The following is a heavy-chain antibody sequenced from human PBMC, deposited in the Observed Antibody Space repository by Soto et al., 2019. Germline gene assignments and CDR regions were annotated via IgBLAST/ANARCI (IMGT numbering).Heavy chain of an antibody. CDR2: ISSSSSYI. CDR3: ASRRRDYCSSTSCSPEYFQH. D-gene: IGHD2-2*01. V-gene: IGHV3-21*01. Sequence: GSLRLAGSASGSTFSSYSMNWVRQAPGKGLEWVSSISSSSSYIYYADSVKGRFTISRDNAKNSLYLQMNSLRAEDTAVYYCASRRRDYCSSTSCSPEYFQHWGQGTLVTVYS. J-gene: IGHJ1*01. CDR1: GSTFSSYS.